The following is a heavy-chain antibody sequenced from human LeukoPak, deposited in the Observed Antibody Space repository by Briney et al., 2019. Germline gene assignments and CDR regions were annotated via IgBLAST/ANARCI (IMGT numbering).Heavy chain of an antibody. D-gene: IGHD3-22*01. V-gene: IGHV3-48*04. CDR3: AREDYYDSSAQPDY. Sequence: PGGSLRLSCAASGFTFSSYSMNWVRQAPGKGLEWVSYISSSSSTIYYADSVKGRFTISRDNAKNSLYLQMNSLRAEDTAVYYCAREDYYDSSAQPDYWGQGTLVTVSS. CDR1: GFTFSSYS. J-gene: IGHJ4*02. CDR2: ISSSSSTI.